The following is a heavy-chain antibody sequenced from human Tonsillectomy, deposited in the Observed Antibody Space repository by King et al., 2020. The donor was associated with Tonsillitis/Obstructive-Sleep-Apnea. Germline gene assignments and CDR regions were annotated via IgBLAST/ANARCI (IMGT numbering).Heavy chain of an antibody. J-gene: IGHJ6*03. Sequence: VQLVESGGGLVKPGGSLRLSCAASGFTFSAYSMNWVRQAPGKGLEWVSSISSSNSYIYYADSVKGRFTNSKDNAKNSLYLQMNSLRAEDTAVYYCAREPRCSSTSCYDGFYYYMDVWGKGTTVTVSS. CDR3: AREPRCSSTSCYDGFYYYMDV. V-gene: IGHV3-21*01. CDR2: ISSSNSYI. D-gene: IGHD2-2*01. CDR1: GFTFSAYS.